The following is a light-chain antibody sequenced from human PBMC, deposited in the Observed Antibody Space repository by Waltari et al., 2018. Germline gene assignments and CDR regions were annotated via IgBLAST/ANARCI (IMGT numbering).Light chain of an antibody. V-gene: IGLV2-14*03. J-gene: IGLJ1*01. Sequence: QSALAQPASVSGSPGQSITISCTGTGSDAGRYNYVSWYQQLPGKAPKVIIFDVSDRPSGVSTRFSGSKSGNTASLTISGLQAEDEADYYCGSYSGTTTYVFGTGTYVTVL. CDR2: DVS. CDR1: GSDAGRYNY. CDR3: GSYSGTTTYV.